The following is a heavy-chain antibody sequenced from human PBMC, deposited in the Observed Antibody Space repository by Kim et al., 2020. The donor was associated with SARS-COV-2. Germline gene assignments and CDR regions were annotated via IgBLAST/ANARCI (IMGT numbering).Heavy chain of an antibody. Sequence: GGSLRLSCAASGFSFSSNVMTWVRQAPGKGLEWVSSISGGRSRTYYADSVWGRFTISRDNSKSTVFLQMNSLRVDDTATYFCAKGRDLLTMVRGSVTTSVFHYYGMDVWGRGTTVIVSS. CDR3: AKGRDLLTMVRGSVTTSVFHYYGMDV. V-gene: IGHV3-23*01. D-gene: IGHD3-10*01. J-gene: IGHJ6*02. CDR2: ISGGRSRT. CDR1: GFSFSSNV.